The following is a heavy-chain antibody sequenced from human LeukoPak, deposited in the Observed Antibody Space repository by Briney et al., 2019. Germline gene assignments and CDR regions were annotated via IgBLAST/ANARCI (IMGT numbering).Heavy chain of an antibody. CDR2: INPNSGGT. V-gene: IGHV1-2*02. CDR3: ARDFAGTTVAFDY. J-gene: IGHJ4*02. D-gene: IGHD1-1*01. CDR1: GNTFTGYY. Sequence: ASVKVSCKASGNTFTGYYMHWVRQAPGQGLEWMGWINPNSGGTNYAQKFQGRVTMTRDTSISTAYMELSRLRSDDTAVYYCARDFAGTTVAFDYWGQGTLVTVSS.